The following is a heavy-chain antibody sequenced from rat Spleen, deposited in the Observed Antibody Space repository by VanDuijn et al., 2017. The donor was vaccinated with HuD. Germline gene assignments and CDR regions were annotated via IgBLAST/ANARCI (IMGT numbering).Heavy chain of an antibody. Sequence: EVQLVESGGGLIEPGRSLKISCAASGFAFSDYYMAWVRQAPTKGLDWVATINYDGISTFYRDSLRARFTISRDNAKSTLYLQMDSLRSEDTATYYCASRDYWGQGVMVTVSS. V-gene: IGHV5-17*01. CDR1: GFAFSDYY. J-gene: IGHJ2*01. CDR2: INYDGIST. CDR3: ASRDY.